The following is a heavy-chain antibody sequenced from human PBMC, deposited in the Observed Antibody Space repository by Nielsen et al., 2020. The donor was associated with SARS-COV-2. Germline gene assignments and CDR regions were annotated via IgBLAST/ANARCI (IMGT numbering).Heavy chain of an antibody. CDR3: ARSRDYVWGSYRYPDGAFDI. CDR1: GYSFTSYW. D-gene: IGHD3-16*02. J-gene: IGHJ3*02. V-gene: IGHV5-51*01. CDR2: IYPGDSDP. Sequence: GESLKISCKGSGYSFTSYWIGWVRQMPGKGLEWMGIIYPGDSDPRYSPSFQGQVTISADKSISTAYLQWSSLKASDTAMYYCARSRDYVWGSYRYPDGAFDIWGQGTMVTVSS.